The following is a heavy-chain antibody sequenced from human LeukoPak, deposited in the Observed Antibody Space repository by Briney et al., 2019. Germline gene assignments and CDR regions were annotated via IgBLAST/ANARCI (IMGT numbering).Heavy chain of an antibody. D-gene: IGHD3-22*01. Sequence: SETLSLTCTVSGGSISGYYWSWIRQPPGQGLEWIGYIYYSGSTNYSPSLKSRVTISVDTSKNQFSLKLSSVTAADTAVYYCARGTMMVGPWGQGTLVTVSS. CDR1: GGSISGYY. CDR2: IYYSGST. CDR3: ARGTMMVGP. V-gene: IGHV4-59*01. J-gene: IGHJ5*02.